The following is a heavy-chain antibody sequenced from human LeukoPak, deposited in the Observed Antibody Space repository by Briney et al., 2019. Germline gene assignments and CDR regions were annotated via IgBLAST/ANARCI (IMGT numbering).Heavy chain of an antibody. CDR3: ARGVRISDIYYHSFDY. J-gene: IGHJ4*02. D-gene: IGHD3-3*01. V-gene: IGHV3-53*01. Sequence: GGSLRLSCAASGFIVSDNYMTWVRQAPGKGLEWVSVIYSGGSTYYADSVKGRFTMSRDNSKNTLYLQMNSLRDEDTAVYYCARGVRISDIYYHSFDYWGQGTLVTVSS. CDR2: IYSGGST. CDR1: GFIVSDNY.